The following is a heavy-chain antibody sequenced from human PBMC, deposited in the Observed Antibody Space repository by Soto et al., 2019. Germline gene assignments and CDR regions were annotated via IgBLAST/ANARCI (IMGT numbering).Heavy chain of an antibody. CDR1: GFTFSSYW. CDR2: INSDGSST. J-gene: IGHJ2*01. V-gene: IGHV3-74*01. Sequence: EVQLVESGGGLVQPGGSLRLSCAASGFTFSSYWMHWVRQAPGNGLVWVSRINSDGSSTNYADSVKGRFTISRDNAKNTLYLQMNSLRAEDTAVYYCARGGSLNWYFDLWGRGTLVTVSS. D-gene: IGHD1-26*01. CDR3: ARGGSLNWYFDL.